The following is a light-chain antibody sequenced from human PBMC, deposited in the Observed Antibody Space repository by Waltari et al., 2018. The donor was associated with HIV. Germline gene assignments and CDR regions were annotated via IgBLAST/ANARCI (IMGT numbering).Light chain of an antibody. CDR2: AAS. J-gene: IGKJ1*01. CDR1: QSVSS. CDR3: QQYDSLWT. Sequence: EIVLTQSPGTLSLSPGERATLSCRASQSVSSIAWYQQKPGQAPRLLIYAASSRATGIPDRFSGSGSGTDFTLTITRLEPEDFVVYYCQQYDSLWTFGQGTKVEIK. V-gene: IGKV3-20*01.